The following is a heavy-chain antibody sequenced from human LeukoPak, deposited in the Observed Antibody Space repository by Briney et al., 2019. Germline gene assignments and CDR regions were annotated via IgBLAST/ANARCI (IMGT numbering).Heavy chain of an antibody. V-gene: IGHV3-21*01. CDR1: GFTFSSYS. CDR3: ARDRRWALDY. J-gene: IGHJ4*02. CDR2: ISSSSSYI. D-gene: IGHD5-24*01. Sequence: GGSLRLSCAASGFTFSSYSMNWVRQAPGKGLEWVSSISSSSSYIYYADPVKGRFTISRDNAKNSLYLQMNSLRAEDTAVYYCARDRRWALDYWGQGTLVTVSS.